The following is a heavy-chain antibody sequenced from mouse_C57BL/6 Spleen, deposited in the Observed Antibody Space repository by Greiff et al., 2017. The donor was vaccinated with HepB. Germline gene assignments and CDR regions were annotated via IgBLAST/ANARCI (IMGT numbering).Heavy chain of an antibody. CDR3: ARQIYYDYDEDYYAMDY. V-gene: IGHV2-6-1*01. D-gene: IGHD2-4*01. CDR1: GFSLTSYG. CDR2: IWSDGST. J-gene: IGHJ4*01. Sequence: VKLVESGPGLVAPSQSLSITCTVSGFSLTSYGVHWVRQPPGKGLEWLVVIWSDGSTTYNSALKSRLSISKDNSKSQVFLKMNSLQTDDTAMYYCARQIYYDYDEDYYAMDYWGQGTSVTVSS.